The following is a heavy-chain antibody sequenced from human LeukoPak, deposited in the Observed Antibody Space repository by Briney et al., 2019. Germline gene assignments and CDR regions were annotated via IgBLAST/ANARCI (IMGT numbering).Heavy chain of an antibody. Sequence: GGSLRLSCAASGFTFSIYAMSWVRQAPGKGLEWGSGISGSGGSTYYADSVKGRFTISRDNSKNTLYLQMNSLRAEDTAVYYCAKLPRYVFVDCWFDPWGQGTLVSVSS. V-gene: IGHV3-23*01. J-gene: IGHJ5*02. CDR3: AKLPRYVFVDCWFDP. CDR2: ISGSGGST. D-gene: IGHD2-21*01. CDR1: GFTFSIYA.